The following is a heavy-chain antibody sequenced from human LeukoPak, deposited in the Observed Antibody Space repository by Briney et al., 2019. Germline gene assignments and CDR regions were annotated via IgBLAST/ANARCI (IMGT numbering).Heavy chain of an antibody. D-gene: IGHD1-26*01. CDR2: IYDGGTT. CDR3: ATVAGGTYHFDL. Sequence: GGSLRLSCAASGFTVNSHYMSWVRQAPGKGLEWVSIIYDGGTTSYEDSVKGRSTISRDNSNNILYLQMSSLRAEDTAVYYCATVAGGTYHFDLWGQGALVTVSS. J-gene: IGHJ4*02. V-gene: IGHV3-53*01. CDR1: GFTVNSHY.